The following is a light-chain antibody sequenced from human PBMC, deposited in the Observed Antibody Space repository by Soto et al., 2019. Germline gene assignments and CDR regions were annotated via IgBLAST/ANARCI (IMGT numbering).Light chain of an antibody. Sequence: MYQSPSALPASMGDRVTITCRASQSISSWLAWYQQKPGKAPKLLIYKASSLESGVPSRFSGSGSGTEFTLTISSLQPDDFATYYCQQYNSYWTFAQRT. CDR3: QQYNSYWT. V-gene: IGKV1-5*03. CDR1: QSISSW. CDR2: KAS. J-gene: IGKJ1*01.